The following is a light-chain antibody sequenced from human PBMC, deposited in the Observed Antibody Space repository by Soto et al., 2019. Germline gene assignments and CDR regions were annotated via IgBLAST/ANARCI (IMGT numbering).Light chain of an antibody. CDR1: SSDVGGYNY. CDR3: SSYTSSSRV. V-gene: IGLV2-14*01. Sequence: ALAQPASVSGSPGQSITISCTGTSSDVGGYNYVSWYQQHPGKAPKLMIYDVSNRPSGVSNRFSGSKSGNTASLTISGLQAEDEADYYCSSYTSSSRVFGTGTKVTVL. CDR2: DVS. J-gene: IGLJ1*01.